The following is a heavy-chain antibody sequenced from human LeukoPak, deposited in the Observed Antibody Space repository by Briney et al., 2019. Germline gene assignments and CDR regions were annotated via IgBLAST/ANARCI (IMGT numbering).Heavy chain of an antibody. CDR3: AKKVPANWGSYFDY. Sequence: GGSLRLSCAASGFTFSSYFMNWVRQAPGKGLEWVSAISGSGDSTYSTDSVKGRFTISRDNSKNTLYLQMNSLRAEDTAVYYCAKKVPANWGSYFDYWGQGTLVTVSS. V-gene: IGHV3-23*01. J-gene: IGHJ4*02. CDR2: ISGSGDST. CDR1: GFTFSSYF. D-gene: IGHD7-27*01.